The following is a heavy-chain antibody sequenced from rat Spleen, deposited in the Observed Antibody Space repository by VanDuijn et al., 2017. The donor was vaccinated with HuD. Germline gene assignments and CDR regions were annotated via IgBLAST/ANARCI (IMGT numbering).Heavy chain of an antibody. V-gene: IGHV3-1*01. CDR3: ASTYYGYISFHY. CDR2: ISYSGST. J-gene: IGHJ2*01. Sequence: EVQLQESGPGLVKPSQSLSLTCSVTDYSITSNYWDWIRKFPGNKMEWIGHISYSGSTSYNPSLKSRISITRDTSKNQFFLQLNSVTTEDTATYFCASTYYGYISFHYWGQGVMVTVSS. CDR1: DYSITSNY. D-gene: IGHD1-9*01.